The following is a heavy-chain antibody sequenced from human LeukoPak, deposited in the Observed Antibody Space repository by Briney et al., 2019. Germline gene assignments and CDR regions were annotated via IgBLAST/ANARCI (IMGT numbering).Heavy chain of an antibody. J-gene: IGHJ3*02. CDR3: ARVRRRYYDSSSDAFDI. CDR2: INPSGGST. Sequence: ASVKVSCKASGYTFTSYYMHWVRQAPGQGLEWMGIINPSGGSTSYAQKFQGRVTMTRDTSTSTVYMELSSLRSEDTAVYYCARVRRRYYDSSSDAFDIWGQGTMVTVSS. V-gene: IGHV1-46*01. D-gene: IGHD3-22*01. CDR1: GYTFTSYY.